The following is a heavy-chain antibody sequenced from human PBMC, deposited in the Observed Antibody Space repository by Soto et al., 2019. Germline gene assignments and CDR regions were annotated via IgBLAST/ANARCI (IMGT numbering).Heavy chain of an antibody. D-gene: IGHD3-10*01. Sequence: ASVKVSCKASGYAFTSYYMHWVRQAPGHGLEWMGIINPSGGSTSYAQKFQGRVTMTRDTSTSTVYMELSSLRSEDTAVYYCARDITMVRGVIWAFDIWGQGTMVTVSS. V-gene: IGHV1-46*03. CDR2: INPSGGST. CDR1: GYAFTSYY. J-gene: IGHJ3*02. CDR3: ARDITMVRGVIWAFDI.